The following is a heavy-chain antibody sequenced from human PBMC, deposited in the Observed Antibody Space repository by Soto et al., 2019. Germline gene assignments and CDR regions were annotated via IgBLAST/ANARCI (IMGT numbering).Heavy chain of an antibody. D-gene: IGHD3-22*01. V-gene: IGHV1-3*01. CDR2: INAGNGNT. Sequence: ASVKVSCKGSGYTLTSYGIHWVRQAPGQRLEWTGWINAGNGNTKYSEKFQGRVTITRDTSASTAYLELSSLRSEDTAVYYCARDPNDSSAYYHHYYYGMDVWGQGTTVTVSS. J-gene: IGHJ6*02. CDR3: ARDPNDSSAYYHHYYYGMDV. CDR1: GYTLTSYG.